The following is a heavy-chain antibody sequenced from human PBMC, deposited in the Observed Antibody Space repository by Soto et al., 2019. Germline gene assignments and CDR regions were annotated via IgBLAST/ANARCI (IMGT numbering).Heavy chain of an antibody. J-gene: IGHJ6*02. Sequence: EVQLVESGGGLVKPGGSLRLSCAASGFSFSNAWMNWVRQAPGKGLEWVGSIKRKIDGEATDYAGPVKGRFTVFRDDSKIAPYLQMTSLKGDDTAVYYCTTGSVEGVWGQGTTVTVS. CDR3: TTGSVEGV. CDR2: IKRKIDGEAT. CDR1: GFSFSNAW. D-gene: IGHD2-15*01. V-gene: IGHV3-15*07.